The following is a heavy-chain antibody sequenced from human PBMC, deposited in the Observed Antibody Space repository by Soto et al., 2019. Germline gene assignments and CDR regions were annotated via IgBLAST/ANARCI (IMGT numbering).Heavy chain of an antibody. CDR3: ARRGYYDSSGYYTSYYYGMDV. V-gene: IGHV5-51*01. CDR1: GYSFTSYW. Sequence: HGESLKISCKGSGYSFTSYWIGWVRQMPGKGLEWMGIIYPGDSDTRYSPSFQGQVTISADKSISTAYLQWSSLKASDTAMYYCARRGYYDSSGYYTSYYYGMDVWGQGTTVTVSS. J-gene: IGHJ6*02. CDR2: IYPGDSDT. D-gene: IGHD3-22*01.